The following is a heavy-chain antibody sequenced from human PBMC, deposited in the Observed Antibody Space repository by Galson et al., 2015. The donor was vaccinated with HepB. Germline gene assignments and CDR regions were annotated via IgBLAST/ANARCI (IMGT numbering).Heavy chain of an antibody. CDR3: ARDFSPTNRVIGGRGGLNY. V-gene: IGHV3-33*01. CDR2: IWYDGSRQ. D-gene: IGHD3-22*01. CDR1: GFTFNTYG. Sequence: LRLSCAASGFTFNTYGIHWVRQAPGKGLEWMAVIWYDGSRQYYADYVKGRFTISRDNSKNTVYLEINSLRAEDTAVYYCARDFSPTNRVIGGRGGLNYWGQGTLVTVSS. J-gene: IGHJ4*02.